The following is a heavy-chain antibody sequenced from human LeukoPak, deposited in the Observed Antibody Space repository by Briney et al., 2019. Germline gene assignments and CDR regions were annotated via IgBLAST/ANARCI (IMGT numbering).Heavy chain of an antibody. CDR2: IYYSGST. J-gene: IGHJ4*02. D-gene: IGHD2-2*01. CDR1: GGSISSSSYY. Sequence: PSETLSLTCTVSGGSISSSSYYWGWIRQPPGKGLEWIGSIYYSGSTYYNPSLKSRVTISVDTSKNQFSLKLSSVTAADTAGYYCARTSSTGCCFFDYWGQGTLVTVSS. V-gene: IGHV4-39*01. CDR3: ARTSSTGCCFFDY.